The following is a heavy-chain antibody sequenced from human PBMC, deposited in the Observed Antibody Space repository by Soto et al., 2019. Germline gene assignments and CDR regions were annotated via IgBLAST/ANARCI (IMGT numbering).Heavy chain of an antibody. CDR1: GFTVSSNY. CDR3: ARVISEVYSSGWPHYYYYYGMDV. Sequence: GGSLRPSCAASGFTVSSNYMSWVRHAPGKGLEWVSVIYSGGSTYYADSVKGRFTISRDNSKNTLYLQMNSLRAEDTAVYYCARVISEVYSSGWPHYYYYYGMDVWGQGTTVTVSS. V-gene: IGHV3-53*01. CDR2: IYSGGST. D-gene: IGHD6-19*01. J-gene: IGHJ6*02.